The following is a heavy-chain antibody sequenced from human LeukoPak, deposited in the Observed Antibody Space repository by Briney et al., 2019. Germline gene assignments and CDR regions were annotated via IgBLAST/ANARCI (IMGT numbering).Heavy chain of an antibody. Sequence: INPYHGNKNYAQKLQGRVPMSTDTSTSTAYMELRSLRSDDTAVYYCARDSLELLVVSYLDHWDQGALVTVSS. D-gene: IGHD3-10*01. CDR2: INPYHGNK. CDR3: ARDSLELLVVSYLDH. V-gene: IGHV1-18*01. J-gene: IGHJ4*02.